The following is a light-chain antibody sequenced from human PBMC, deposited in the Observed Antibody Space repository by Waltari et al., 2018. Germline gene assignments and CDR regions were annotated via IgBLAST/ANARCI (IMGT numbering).Light chain of an antibody. CDR3: QQYSSWSIFT. J-gene: IGKJ3*01. CDR1: QNVEDW. CDR2: KAS. V-gene: IGKV1-5*03. Sequence: DIQMTQSPSILSASIGDRVIITCRASQNVEDWLAWFQQKPGKAPKLLISKASDLQSGVPSRFSGSRSRTEFTLTISCLQSDDFATYYCQQYSSWSIFTFGPGTKVDVK.